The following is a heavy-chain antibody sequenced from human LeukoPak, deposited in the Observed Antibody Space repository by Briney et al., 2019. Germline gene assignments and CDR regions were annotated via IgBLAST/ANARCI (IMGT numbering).Heavy chain of an antibody. J-gene: IGHJ3*02. CDR3: ARARGSSGWYSVRAAFDI. CDR2: IYYSGST. D-gene: IGHD6-19*01. Sequence: SETLSLTYTVSGGSISSSSYYWGWIRQPPGKGLEWIGSIYYSGSTYYNPSLKSRVTISVDTSKNQFSLKLSSVTAADTAVYYCARARGSSGWYSVRAAFDIWGQGTMVTVSS. V-gene: IGHV4-39*07. CDR1: GGSISSSSYY.